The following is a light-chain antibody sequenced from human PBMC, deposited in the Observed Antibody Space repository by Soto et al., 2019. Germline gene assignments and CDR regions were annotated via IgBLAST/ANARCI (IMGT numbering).Light chain of an antibody. V-gene: IGKV3-11*01. CDR3: QQRSNWPPT. CDR1: QSVSSY. Sequence: EIVLTQSPATLSLSPGERANLSCRASQSVSSYLAWYQQRPGQAPRLLIYDASNRATGIPAKFSGSGSGTDFTLTIRTLEPEDFAVYYWQQRSNWPPTFGGGTTVEIK. J-gene: IGKJ4*01. CDR2: DAS.